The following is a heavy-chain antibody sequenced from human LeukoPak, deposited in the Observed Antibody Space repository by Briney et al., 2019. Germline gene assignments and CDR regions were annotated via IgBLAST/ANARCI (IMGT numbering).Heavy chain of an antibody. J-gene: IGHJ4*02. D-gene: IGHD3-9*01. CDR2: INHSGGT. CDR1: GGSFSGYY. CDR3: ARTLRYFDWSSHYYFDY. Sequence: LETLSLTCAVYGGSFSGYYWSWIRQPPGKGLEWIGEINHSGGTNYNPSLKSRVTISVDTSKNQFSLKLSSVTAADTAVYYCARTLRYFDWSSHYYFDYWGQGTLVTVSS. V-gene: IGHV4-34*01.